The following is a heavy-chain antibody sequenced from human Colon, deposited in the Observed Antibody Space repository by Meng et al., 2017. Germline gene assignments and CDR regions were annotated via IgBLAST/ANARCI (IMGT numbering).Heavy chain of an antibody. CDR3: ARDPHSGSRFDY. J-gene: IGHJ4*02. V-gene: IGHV3-48*03. CDR2: ITQSGTSM. CDR1: GFTFSSYE. D-gene: IGHD1-26*01. Sequence: GESLKISCAASGFTFSSYEMNWVRQAPGKGLEWVSYITQSGTSMHYADSVRGRFTISRDNAKNSLYLQMNSLRAEDTAVYYRARDPHSGSRFDYWGQGTLVTVSS.